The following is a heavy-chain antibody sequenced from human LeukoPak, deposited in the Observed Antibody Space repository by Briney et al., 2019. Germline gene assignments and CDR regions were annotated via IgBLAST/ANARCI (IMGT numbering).Heavy chain of an antibody. J-gene: IGHJ4*02. V-gene: IGHV3-21*01. D-gene: IGHD3-9*01. CDR1: GFTFSNCE. Sequence: AGGSLRLSCAASGFTFSNCEMNWVRQAPGKGLEWVSSISSTSSHIYYADSVKGRFTISRDNAKNSLYLQMNSLRAEDTAVYFCARLRSAQLRYFDVDYWGQGTLVTVSS. CDR2: ISSTSSHI. CDR3: ARLRSAQLRYFDVDY.